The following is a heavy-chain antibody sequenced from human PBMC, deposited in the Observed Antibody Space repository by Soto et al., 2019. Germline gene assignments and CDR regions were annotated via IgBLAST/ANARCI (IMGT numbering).Heavy chain of an antibody. D-gene: IGHD2-21*01. Sequence: PGGSLRLSCAASGFTFSSYAMSWVRQAPGKGLEWVSAISGSGGSTYYADSVKGRFTISRDNSKNTLYLQMNSLRAEDTAVYYCAKDQGAYCGGDCYDPPYYFDYWGQGTLVTVSS. CDR3: AKDQGAYCGGDCYDPPYYFDY. CDR2: ISGSGGST. J-gene: IGHJ4*02. V-gene: IGHV3-23*01. CDR1: GFTFSSYA.